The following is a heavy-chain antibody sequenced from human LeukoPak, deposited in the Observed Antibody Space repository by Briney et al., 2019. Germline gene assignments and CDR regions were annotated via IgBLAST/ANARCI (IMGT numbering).Heavy chain of an antibody. CDR2: IYYSGST. Sequence: PSETLSLTCTVSGGSISSYYWSWIRQPPGKGLEWIGSIYYSGSTYYNPSLKSRVTISVDTSKNQFSLNLSSVTAADTAVYYCVGYYYYMDVWGKGTTVTVSS. V-gene: IGHV4-59*05. CDR3: VGYYYYMDV. CDR1: GGSISSYY. J-gene: IGHJ6*03.